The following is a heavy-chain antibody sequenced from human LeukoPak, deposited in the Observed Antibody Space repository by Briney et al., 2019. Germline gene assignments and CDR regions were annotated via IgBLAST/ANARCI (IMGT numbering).Heavy chain of an antibody. CDR2: INHSGST. V-gene: IGHV4-34*01. CDR1: GGSFSGYY. D-gene: IGHD3-3*01. J-gene: IGHJ5*02. Sequence: PSETLSLTCAVYGGSFSGYYWSWIRQPPGKGLEWIGEINHSGSTNYNPSLKSRVTTSVDTSKNQFSLKLSSVTAADTAVYYCARGTRITIFGNPLRLNWFDPWGQGTLVTVSS. CDR3: ARGTRITIFGNPLRLNWFDP.